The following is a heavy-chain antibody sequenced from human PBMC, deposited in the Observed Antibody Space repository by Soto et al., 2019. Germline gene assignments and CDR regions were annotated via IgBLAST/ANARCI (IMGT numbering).Heavy chain of an antibody. CDR3: SAHQPHTAIGWPV. CDR1: GFEFGSFG. CDR2: IVVASGRT. Sequence: SVKVSCKASGFEFGSFGIQFLRQTRGRGLEWIGWIVVASGRTNYARQFQGRVAFSRDMSSTTAYMDLYDLKSDDTAVYFCSAHQPHTAIGWPVWG. J-gene: IGHJ3*01. V-gene: IGHV1-58*02.